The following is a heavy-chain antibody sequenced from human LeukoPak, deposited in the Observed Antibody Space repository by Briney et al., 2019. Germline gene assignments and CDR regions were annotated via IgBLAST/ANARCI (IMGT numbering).Heavy chain of an antibody. Sequence: GGSLRLSCAASGFTFSSYGMHWVRQAPGKGLEWVAFIRYDGSNKYYADSVKGRFTISRDNSKNTLYLQMNSLRAEDTAVYYCAKDLEDIVVVPAGFDYWGQGTLVTVSS. CDR2: IRYDGSNK. CDR3: AKDLEDIVVVPAGFDY. CDR1: GFTFSSYG. J-gene: IGHJ4*02. V-gene: IGHV3-30*02. D-gene: IGHD2-2*01.